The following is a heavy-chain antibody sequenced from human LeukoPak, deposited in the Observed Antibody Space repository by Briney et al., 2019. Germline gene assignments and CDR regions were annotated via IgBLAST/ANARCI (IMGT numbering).Heavy chain of an antibody. J-gene: IGHJ4*02. CDR1: GYSISSGYY. V-gene: IGHV4-38-2*01. Sequence: ASETLSLTCAVSGYSISSGYYWGWIRQPPGKGLGWIGSIYHSGSTYYNPSLKSRVTISVDTSKNQLSLKLSPVTAADTAVYYCARLYYYAVYYSDYWGQGTLVPVSS. D-gene: IGHD3-10*01. CDR3: ARLYYYAVYYSDY. CDR2: IYHSGST.